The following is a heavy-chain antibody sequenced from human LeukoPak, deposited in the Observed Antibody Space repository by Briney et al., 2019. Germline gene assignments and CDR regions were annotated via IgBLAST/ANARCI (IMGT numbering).Heavy chain of an antibody. J-gene: IGHJ6*03. D-gene: IGHD3-10*01. CDR1: GGSISSYY. V-gene: IGHV4-59*01. Sequence: KPSETLSLTCTVSGGSISSYYWSWIRQPPGKGLEWIGYVYYSGSTSYNPSLKSRVTISVDTSKNQFSLKLRSVTAADTAVYYCARDGYGSGNYYNGYYSYYMDVWGKGTTVTVSS. CDR3: ARDGYGSGNYYNGYYSYYMDV. CDR2: VYYSGST.